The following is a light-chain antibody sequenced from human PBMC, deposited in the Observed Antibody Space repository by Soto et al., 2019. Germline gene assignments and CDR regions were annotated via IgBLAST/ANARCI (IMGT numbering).Light chain of an antibody. CDR1: QSVVYSDGNTY. CDR3: MQGTYWPFT. Sequence: DVAMTQSPLSLPVTLGQPASISCRSSQSVVYSDGNTYLNWFQQRPGQSTRRLIYKVPNRVYGVPDRFSANGSGTDFTLKISRVEAEDVGVYYCMQGTYWPFTFGPGTKVDIK. V-gene: IGKV2-30*01. CDR2: KVP. J-gene: IGKJ3*01.